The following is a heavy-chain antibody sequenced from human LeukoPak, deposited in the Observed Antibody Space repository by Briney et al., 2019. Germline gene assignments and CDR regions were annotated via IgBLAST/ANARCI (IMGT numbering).Heavy chain of an antibody. Sequence: SVKVSCKASGGTFSSYAISWVRQAPGQGLEWMGRIIPIFGTANYAQKFQGRVTITTDESTSTAYMELSSLRSEDTAVYYCARVSRGWYYFDYWGQGTLVTVSS. J-gene: IGHJ4*02. CDR1: GGTFSSYA. CDR3: ARVSRGWYYFDY. CDR2: IIPIFGTA. D-gene: IGHD6-19*01. V-gene: IGHV1-69*05.